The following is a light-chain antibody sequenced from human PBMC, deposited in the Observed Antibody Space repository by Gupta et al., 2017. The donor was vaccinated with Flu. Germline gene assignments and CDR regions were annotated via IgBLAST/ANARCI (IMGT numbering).Light chain of an antibody. J-gene: IGKJ3*01. CDR1: QSISSY. Sequence: EIVLTQSPATLSLSPGERATLSCRASQSISSYLAWYQQKPGQAPRLLIYDASNRATGTPARFSGSGSGTDFTLTISSLEPEDFAVYYCQKRSNWPPFTFGPGTKTGY. CDR3: QKRSNWPPFT. CDR2: DAS. V-gene: IGKV3-11*01.